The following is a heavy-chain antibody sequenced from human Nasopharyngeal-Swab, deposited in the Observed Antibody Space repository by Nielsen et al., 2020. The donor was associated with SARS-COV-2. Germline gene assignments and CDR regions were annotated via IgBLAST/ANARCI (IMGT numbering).Heavy chain of an antibody. D-gene: IGHD3-3*01. V-gene: IGHV3-30-3*01. Sequence: GESLKISCAASGFTSSSYAMHWVRQAPGKGLEWVAVISYDGSNKYYADSVKGRFTISRDNSKNTLYLQMNSLRAEDTAVYYCARLYDFWSGYQGYYYGMDVWGQGTTVTVSS. CDR1: GFTSSSYA. CDR2: ISYDGSNK. CDR3: ARLYDFWSGYQGYYYGMDV. J-gene: IGHJ6*02.